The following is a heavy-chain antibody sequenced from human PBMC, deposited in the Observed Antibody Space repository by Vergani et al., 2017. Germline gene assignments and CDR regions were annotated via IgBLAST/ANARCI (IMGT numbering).Heavy chain of an antibody. CDR1: GFTFSSYS. Sequence: EVQLVESGGGLVQPGGSLRLSCAASGFTFSSYSMNWVRQAPGKGLEWVSYISSSSSTIYYADSVKGGFTISRDNAKNSLYLQMNSLRAEDTAVYYCARESDSSQSLSFDIWGQGTMVTVSS. CDR3: ARESDSSQSLSFDI. CDR2: ISSSSSTI. V-gene: IGHV3-48*01. D-gene: IGHD3-22*01. J-gene: IGHJ3*02.